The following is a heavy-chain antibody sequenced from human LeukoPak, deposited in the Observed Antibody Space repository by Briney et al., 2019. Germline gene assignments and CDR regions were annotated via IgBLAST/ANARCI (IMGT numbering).Heavy chain of an antibody. V-gene: IGHV4-59*01. CDR2: IYYSGST. CDR3: ARDLMSKRSGFDP. D-gene: IGHD2-8*01. Sequence: SETLSLTCTVSGGSISGYYWSWIRQPPGKGLEWIGYIYYSGSTNYNPSLKSRVTISVDTSKNQFSLKLSSVTAADTAVYYCARDLMSKRSGFDPWGQGTLVTVSS. CDR1: GGSISGYY. J-gene: IGHJ5*02.